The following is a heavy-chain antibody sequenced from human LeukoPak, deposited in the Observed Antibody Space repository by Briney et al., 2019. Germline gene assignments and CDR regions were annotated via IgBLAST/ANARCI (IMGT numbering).Heavy chain of an antibody. Sequence: PGGSLRLSCVGSGFTFSSYTMHWVRQAPGKGPQWVAVISSDGSNTFYADAVRGRFAISRDNSKSTVFLQMNSLRVEDTGVYFCVREGQLWSDLDSWGQGTLVTVSP. J-gene: IGHJ4*02. V-gene: IGHV3-30*17. CDR3: VREGQLWSDLDS. CDR1: GFTFSSYT. D-gene: IGHD5-24*01. CDR2: ISSDGSNT.